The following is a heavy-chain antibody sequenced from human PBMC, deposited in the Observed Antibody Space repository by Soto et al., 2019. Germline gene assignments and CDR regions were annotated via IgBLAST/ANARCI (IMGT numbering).Heavy chain of an antibody. D-gene: IGHD3-22*01. V-gene: IGHV4-38-2*01. J-gene: IGHJ4*02. CDR3: ARTGRDYYDSSGYYYFDY. Sequence: KASETLSLTCAVSGYSISSGYYWGWIRQPPGKGLEWIGSIYHSGSTYYNPSLKSRVTISVDTSKNQFSLKLSSVTAADTAVYYCARTGRDYYDSSGYYYFDYWGQGTLVTVSS. CDR2: IYHSGST. CDR1: GYSISSGYY.